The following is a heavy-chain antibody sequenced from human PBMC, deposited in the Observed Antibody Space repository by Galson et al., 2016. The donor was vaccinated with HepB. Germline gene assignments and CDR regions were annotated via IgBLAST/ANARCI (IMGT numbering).Heavy chain of an antibody. J-gene: IGHJ4*02. Sequence: SLRLSCAASGFIFSNYGMHWVRQAPGKGLEWVAVISYDGSFKYYADAVNGRFTISRDNSRSTLYLQMNSLRTEDTAVYYCANMKRTSPYCSCTNCFSRLWGPPFDYWGQGTLVTISS. D-gene: IGHD2-2*01. CDR2: ISYDGSFK. V-gene: IGHV3-30*18. CDR1: GFIFSNYG. CDR3: ANMKRTSPYCSCTNCFSRLWGPPFDY.